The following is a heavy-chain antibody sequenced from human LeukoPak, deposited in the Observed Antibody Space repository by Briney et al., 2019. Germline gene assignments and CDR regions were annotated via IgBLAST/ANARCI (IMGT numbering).Heavy chain of an antibody. J-gene: IGHJ4*02. V-gene: IGHV3-72*01. D-gene: IGHD2-15*01. CDR3: AIGYCSGGDCYVSNY. CDR1: GFSFSDHY. CDR2: IRNKVNSYTT. Sequence: GGSLRLSCVVSGFSFSDHYMDWVRQAPGKGLEWVGRIRNKVNSYTTEYAAFVKGRFTTSRDDSKNSVYLQMNSLETKDTAVYYCAIGYCSGGDCYVSNYWGQGTLVTVSS.